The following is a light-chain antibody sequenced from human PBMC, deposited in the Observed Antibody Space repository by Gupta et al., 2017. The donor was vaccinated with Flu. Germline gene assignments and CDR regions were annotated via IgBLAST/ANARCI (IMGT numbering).Light chain of an antibody. CDR2: DVS. V-gene: IGLV2-11*01. J-gene: IGLJ1*01. Sequence: QSALTQPRSVSGSPGQSVIISCTGTSSDVGAYNDVSWYQQLPGKAPKLMFYDVSKRPSGVPDRYSGSKSGNTASLTISGLQADDEAYYYCSSRAGSFTYVFGTGTIVTVL. CDR3: SSRAGSFTYV. CDR1: SSDVGAYND.